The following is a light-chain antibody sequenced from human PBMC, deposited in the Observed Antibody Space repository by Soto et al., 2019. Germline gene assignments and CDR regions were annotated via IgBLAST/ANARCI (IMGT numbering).Light chain of an antibody. J-gene: IGKJ3*01. Sequence: IVLTQSPGTVSLSPGERATLSCRASQTGSSIYLAWYQQKPGQAPRLLIYGASTRATGIPDRFSGSGSGTDFTLTISRLEPEDFAVYYCQQYDSYLTFGPGTKVDIK. CDR1: QTGSSIY. V-gene: IGKV3-20*01. CDR2: GAS. CDR3: QQYDSYLT.